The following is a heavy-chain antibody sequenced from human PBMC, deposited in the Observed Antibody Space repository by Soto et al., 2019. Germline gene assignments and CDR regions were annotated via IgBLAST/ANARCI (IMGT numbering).Heavy chain of an antibody. D-gene: IGHD4-17*01. CDR2: INHLGSI. CDR3: AIGDGAPCSYYNDMDV. V-gene: IGHV4-34*01. J-gene: IGHJ6*04. Sequence: SETLSLTCVVSGGSLSDYFWSWIRQPPGMALEWIGEINHLGSINYNPSLKSRVTMSVDTSKNQFSLTLNSVTAADTATYYCAIGDGAPCSYYNDMDVWDKGTTVTVPS. CDR1: GGSLSDYF.